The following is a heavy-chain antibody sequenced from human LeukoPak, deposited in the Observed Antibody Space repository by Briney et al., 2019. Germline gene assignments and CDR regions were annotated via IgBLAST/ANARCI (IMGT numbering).Heavy chain of an antibody. Sequence: PSQTLSLTCTVSGGSISSGDYYWSWIRQPPGKGLEWSGYIYYSGSTYSNPSLKSRVTISVDTSKNQFSLKLSSVTAADTAVYYCASVDYYHENWFDPWGQGTLVTVSS. D-gene: IGHD3-10*01. CDR3: ASVDYYHENWFDP. J-gene: IGHJ5*02. CDR2: IYYSGST. CDR1: GGSISSGDYY. V-gene: IGHV4-30-4*01.